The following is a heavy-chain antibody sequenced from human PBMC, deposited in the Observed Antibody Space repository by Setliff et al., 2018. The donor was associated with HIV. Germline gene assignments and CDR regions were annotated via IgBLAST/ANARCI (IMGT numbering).Heavy chain of an antibody. CDR1: GGSISSSHKY. V-gene: IGHV4-39*01. CDR3: ARPYSGRGGGAWFDP. D-gene: IGHD5-12*01. CDR2: VIYGGDT. Sequence: SETLSLTCTVSGGSISSSHKYWGWIRQPPGKGLEWIGSVIYGGDTFYNPTLKSRVTISVDTSNNQVSLNLISVTAADTAVYYCARPYSGRGGGAWFDPWGQGTLVTVSS. J-gene: IGHJ5*02.